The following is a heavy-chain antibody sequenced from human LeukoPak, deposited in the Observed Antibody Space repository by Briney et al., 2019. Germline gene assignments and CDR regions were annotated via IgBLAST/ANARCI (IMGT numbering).Heavy chain of an antibody. Sequence: GGSLRLSCAASGFYFSSNWMHWVRHAPGQGLVWVSRIKGDGISTNYADSVKGRFTISRDIAKNTLYLQMNSLRAENTGVYYCAKDHYWSIDYWGRGTLVTVSS. D-gene: IGHD3-3*01. CDR2: IKGDGIST. J-gene: IGHJ4*02. CDR3: AKDHYWSIDY. V-gene: IGHV3-74*01. CDR1: GFYFSSNW.